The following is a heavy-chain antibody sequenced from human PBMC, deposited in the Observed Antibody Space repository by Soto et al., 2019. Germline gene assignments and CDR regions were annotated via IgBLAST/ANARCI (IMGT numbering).Heavy chain of an antibody. CDR2: ISAYNGNT. D-gene: IGHD5-12*01. Sequence: QVQLVQSGAEVKKPGASVKVSCKASGYTFTSYGISWVRQAPGQGIEWMGWISAYNGNTNYAQKLQGRVTMITATCTRTDYMELRSLRSDDTAVYYWARVGPFAGDSGYDYRSDYWGQGTLVTVSS. J-gene: IGHJ4*02. CDR1: GYTFTSYG. V-gene: IGHV1-18*01. CDR3: ARVGPFAGDSGYDYRSDY.